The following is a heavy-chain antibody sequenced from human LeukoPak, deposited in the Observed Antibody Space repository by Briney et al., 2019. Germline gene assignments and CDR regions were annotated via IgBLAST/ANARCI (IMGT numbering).Heavy chain of an antibody. CDR3: ARVFLRKGITMVRGVKNMRFDP. CDR2: MNPNSGNT. V-gene: IGHV1-8*02. J-gene: IGHJ5*02. Sequence: AASVKVSCKASGYTFTSYAMNWVRQAPGQGLEWMGWMNPNSGNTGYAQKFQGRVTMTRNTSISTAYMELSSLRSEDTAVYYCARVFLRKGITMVRGVKNMRFDPWGQGTLVTVSS. D-gene: IGHD3-10*01. CDR1: GYTFTSYA.